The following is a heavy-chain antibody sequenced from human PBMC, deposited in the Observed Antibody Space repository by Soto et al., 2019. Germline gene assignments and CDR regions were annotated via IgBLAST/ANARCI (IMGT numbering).Heavy chain of an antibody. Sequence: QVQLVQSGAEVKEPGSSVNVSCKASGGTFSSYTISWVRPAPGQGLEWMGRIIPIFGVADYAQKFQGRLTITADKSTSTAYMELSSLKSEDTAVYYCARGGGAYSYWGQGTLVTVS. J-gene: IGHJ4*02. D-gene: IGHD5-18*01. CDR3: ARGGGAYSY. V-gene: IGHV1-69*02. CDR1: GGTFSSYT. CDR2: IIPIFGVA.